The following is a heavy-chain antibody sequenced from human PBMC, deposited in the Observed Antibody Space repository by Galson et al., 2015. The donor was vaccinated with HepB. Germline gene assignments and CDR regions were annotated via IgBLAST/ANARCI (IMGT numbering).Heavy chain of an antibody. Sequence: SLRLSCAASGFTFSSYGMHWVRQAPGKGLEWVAVISYDGSNKYYADSVKGRFTISRDNSKNTLYLQMNSLRAEDTAVYYCAKILIPTGVYYYYYYGMDVWGQGTTVSV. CDR2: ISYDGSNK. J-gene: IGHJ6*02. V-gene: IGHV3-30*18. CDR1: GFTFSSYG. CDR3: AKILIPTGVYYYYYYGMDV. D-gene: IGHD3-9*01.